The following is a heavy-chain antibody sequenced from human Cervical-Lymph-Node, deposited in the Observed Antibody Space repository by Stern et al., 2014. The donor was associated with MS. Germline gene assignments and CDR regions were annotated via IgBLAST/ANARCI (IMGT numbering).Heavy chain of an antibody. Sequence: QVQLVQSGAEVKKPGASVKVSCKTSGYTFAGNYIHWVRPAPGQGLEWMGRINPNSGGTNYAQKFQGRVTMTRDTSITTASMELSRLRFDDTAIYYCARERGRAGPAMADYWGQGTLVTVSS. CDR3: ARERGRAGPAMADY. J-gene: IGHJ4*02. D-gene: IGHD5-18*01. CDR2: INPNSGGT. CDR1: GYTFAGNY. V-gene: IGHV1-2*06.